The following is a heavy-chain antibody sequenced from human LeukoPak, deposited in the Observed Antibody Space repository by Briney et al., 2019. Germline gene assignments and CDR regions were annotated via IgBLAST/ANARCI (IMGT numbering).Heavy chain of an antibody. D-gene: IGHD3-22*01. V-gene: IGHV1-18*01. J-gene: IGHJ1*01. CDR2: ISAYNGNT. CDR1: GYTFTNYG. Sequence: GASVKVSCKASGYTFTNYGIHWVRQAPGQGLEWMGWISAYNGNTNSAQKLQGRVTMTTDTSTSTAYMELRSLRSDDTAVYYCARASYDSSDYEFFQHWGQGTLVTVSS. CDR3: ARASYDSSDYEFFQH.